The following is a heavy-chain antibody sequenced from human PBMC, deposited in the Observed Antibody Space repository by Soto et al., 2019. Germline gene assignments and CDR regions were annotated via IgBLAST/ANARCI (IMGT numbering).Heavy chain of an antibody. CDR3: ARGGGASPYYDFWSGYNNHYYYYGMDV. CDR1: GGSFSGYY. D-gene: IGHD3-3*01. CDR2: INHSGST. V-gene: IGHV4-34*01. Sequence: SETLSLTCAVYGGSFSGYYWSWIRQPPGKGLEWIGEINHSGSTNYNPSLKSRVTISVDTSKNQFSLKLSSVTAADTAVYYCARGGGASPYYDFWSGYNNHYYYYGMDVWGQGTTVTAP. J-gene: IGHJ6*02.